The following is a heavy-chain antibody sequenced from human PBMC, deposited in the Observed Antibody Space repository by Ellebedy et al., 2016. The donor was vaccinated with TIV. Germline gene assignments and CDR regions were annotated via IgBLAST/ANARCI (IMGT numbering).Heavy chain of an antibody. V-gene: IGHV3-30*03. CDR3: ARDKSHHSYGDYGFGY. CDR2: ISYDGSNK. CDR1: GFTFSSYG. Sequence: GGSLRLSCAASGFTFSSYGMHWVRQAPGKGLEWVAVISYDGSNKYYADSVKGRFTISRDNSKNTLYLQMNSLRAEDTAVYYCARDKSHHSYGDYGFGYWGQGTLVTVSS. J-gene: IGHJ4*02. D-gene: IGHD4-17*01.